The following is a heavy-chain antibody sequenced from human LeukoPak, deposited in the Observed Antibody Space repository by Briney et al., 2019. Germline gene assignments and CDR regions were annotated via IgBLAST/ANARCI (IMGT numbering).Heavy chain of an antibody. V-gene: IGHV4-34*01. Sequence: PSETLSLTYSVYGGSFRGYYWSWIRQSPEKGLEWIGQIYHTGSTNYNPSLASRVTISLDISKSQFSLKLTSVTAADTAVYYCVRDDFGVALGGVWSIGTTVTVSS. CDR2: IYHTGST. CDR3: VRDDFGVALGGV. J-gene: IGHJ6*04. CDR1: GGSFRGYY. D-gene: IGHD3-3*01.